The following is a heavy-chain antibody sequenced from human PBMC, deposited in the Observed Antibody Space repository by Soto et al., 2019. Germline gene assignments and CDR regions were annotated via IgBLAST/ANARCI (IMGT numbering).Heavy chain of an antibody. CDR2: INSDGRST. V-gene: IGHV3-74*01. J-gene: IGHJ6*02. CDR3: ARGGRYRENYYFGMDV. Sequence: EVQLVESGGGLVQPGGSLKLSCAASGFSLSNNWMHWVRQDPEKGLVWVSRINSDGRSTSYADSVKGRFTISRDNAKNKLYLHMDSLRAEDTAVYYCARGGRYRENYYFGMDVWGQGTTVTVSS. CDR1: GFSLSNNW. D-gene: IGHD1-26*01.